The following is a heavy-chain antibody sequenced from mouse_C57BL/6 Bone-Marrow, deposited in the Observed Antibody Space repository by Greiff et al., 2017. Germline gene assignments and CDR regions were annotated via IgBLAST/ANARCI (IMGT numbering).Heavy chain of an antibody. CDR3: TREGFDY. CDR1: GYTFTDYE. J-gene: IGHJ2*01. Sequence: LVESGAELVRPGASVTLSCKASGYTFTDYEMHWVKQTPVHGLEWIGAIDPETGGTAYNQKFKGKAILTADKSSSTAYMELRSLTSEDSAVYYCTREGFDYWGQGTTRTVSS. CDR2: IDPETGGT. V-gene: IGHV1-15*01.